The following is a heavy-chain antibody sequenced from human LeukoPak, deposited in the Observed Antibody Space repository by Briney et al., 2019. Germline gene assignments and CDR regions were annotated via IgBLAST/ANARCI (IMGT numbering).Heavy chain of an antibody. J-gene: IGHJ4*02. CDR1: GFTLRSYS. CDR3: ARDASGSSTGLIDS. Sequence: KPGGSLRLSCVASGFTLRSYSMHWVRQAPGKGLEWVSYISTSSYYIYYADSVKGRFTISRDDAKNSLYLEMNSLRAEDTALYYCARDASGSSTGLIDSWGQGTLVTVSS. CDR2: ISTSSYYI. D-gene: IGHD1-26*01. V-gene: IGHV3-21*01.